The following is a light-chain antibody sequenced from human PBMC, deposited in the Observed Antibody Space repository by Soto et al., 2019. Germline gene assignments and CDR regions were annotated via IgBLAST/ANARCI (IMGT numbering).Light chain of an antibody. J-gene: IGKJ4*01. CDR3: QQYNVYPLT. CDR2: AAS. V-gene: IGKV1D-16*01. CDR1: QDINSW. Sequence: DVQMTQSPSSLSASVGDRVTITCRASQDINSWLAWYQQKPGQAPKSLIYAASSIQTGVPSRYSGSESGTDYTLSISSLQPDDSATYYCQQYNVYPLTFGGGPMVEIK.